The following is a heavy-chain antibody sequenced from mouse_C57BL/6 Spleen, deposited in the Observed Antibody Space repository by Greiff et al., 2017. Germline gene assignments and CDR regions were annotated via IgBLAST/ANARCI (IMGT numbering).Heavy chain of an antibody. V-gene: IGHV1-81*01. J-gene: IGHJ3*01. CDR3: ARSGSSSWFAY. CDR2: IYPRSGNT. Sequence: VQLQQSGAELARPGASVKLSCKASGYTFTSYGISWVKQRTGQGLEWIGEIYPRSGNTCYNEKFKGKATLTADKSSSTAYMELRSLTSEDSAVYFCARSGSSSWFAYWGQGTLVTVSA. CDR1: GYTFTSYG. D-gene: IGHD1-1*01.